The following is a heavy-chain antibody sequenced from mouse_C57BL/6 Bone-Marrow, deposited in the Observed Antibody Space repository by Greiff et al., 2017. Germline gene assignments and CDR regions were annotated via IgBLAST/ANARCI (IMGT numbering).Heavy chain of an antibody. Sequence: QVQLQQSGAELVRPGTSVKVSCKASGYAFTNYLIEWVKQRPGQGLEWIGVINPGSGGTNYNEKFKGKATLTADKSSSTASMQLSILTSADSAVYFCARSKNWDSWFAYWGQGTLVTVSA. CDR2: INPGSGGT. V-gene: IGHV1-54*01. CDR1: GYAFTNYL. CDR3: ARSKNWDSWFAY. J-gene: IGHJ3*01. D-gene: IGHD4-1*01.